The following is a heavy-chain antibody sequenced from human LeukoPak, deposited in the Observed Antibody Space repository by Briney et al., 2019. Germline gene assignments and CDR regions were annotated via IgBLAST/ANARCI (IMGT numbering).Heavy chain of an antibody. CDR1: GYTFTSYA. J-gene: IGHJ4*02. V-gene: IGHV7-4-1*02. Sequence: EASVKVSCKASGYTFTSYAMNWVRQAPGQGLEWMGWINTNTGNPTYAQGFTGRFVFSLDTSVSAAYLQISSLKAEDTAVYYCARGSRYSSGWYDLEGFDYWGQGTLVTVSS. CDR3: ARGSRYSSGWYDLEGFDY. CDR2: INTNTGNP. D-gene: IGHD6-19*01.